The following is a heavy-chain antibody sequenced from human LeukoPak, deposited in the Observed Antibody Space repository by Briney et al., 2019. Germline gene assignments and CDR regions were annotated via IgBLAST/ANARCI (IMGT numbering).Heavy chain of an antibody. V-gene: IGHV3-23*01. Sequence: GSLRLSCAASGFTFSSYAMSWVHQAPGKGLEWVSGISGSGDNTYYADSVKGRFTISRDNSKNTLYVQVNSLGTEDTAAYYCAKGSYYDSSGSFYFDYWGQGTLVTVSS. D-gene: IGHD3-22*01. CDR2: ISGSGDNT. CDR3: AKGSYYDSSGSFYFDY. CDR1: GFTFSSYA. J-gene: IGHJ4*02.